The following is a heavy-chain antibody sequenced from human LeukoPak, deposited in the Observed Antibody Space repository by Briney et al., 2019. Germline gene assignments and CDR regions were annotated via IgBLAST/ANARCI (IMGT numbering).Heavy chain of an antibody. Sequence: ASVKVSCKASGYTFTGYYMHWVRLAPGQGLEWMGCSNPNSGGTNYAQKFQGRVTMTRDTSISTAYMELSRLRSDDTAVYYCARAYPTYYYDSSGYYFDYWGQGTLVTVSS. J-gene: IGHJ4*02. V-gene: IGHV1-2*02. CDR3: ARAYPTYYYDSSGYYFDY. CDR1: GYTFTGYY. CDR2: SNPNSGGT. D-gene: IGHD3-22*01.